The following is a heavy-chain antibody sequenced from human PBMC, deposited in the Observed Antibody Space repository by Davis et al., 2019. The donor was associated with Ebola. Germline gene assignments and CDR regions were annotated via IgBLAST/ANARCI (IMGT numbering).Heavy chain of an antibody. CDR2: IRSKAYGGTT. CDR1: GFTFGDYA. D-gene: IGHD5-18*01. V-gene: IGHV3-49*03. J-gene: IGHJ4*02. CDR3: TRDNRIQLWLQVCDY. Sequence: PGGSLRLSCTASGFTFGDYAMSWFRQAPGKGLEWVGFIRSKAYGGTTEYAASVKGRFTISRDDSKSIAYLQMNSLKTEDTAVYYCTRDNRIQLWLQVCDYWGQGTLVTVSS.